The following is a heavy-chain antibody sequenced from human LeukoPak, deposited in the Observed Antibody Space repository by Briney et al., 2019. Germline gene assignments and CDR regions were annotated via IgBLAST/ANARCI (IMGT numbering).Heavy chain of an antibody. V-gene: IGHV4-59*08. CDR2: VAYSGRT. CDR1: GGSISSYY. D-gene: IGHD2-21*02. J-gene: IGHJ2*01. CDR3: ARPGRDSTDDWHFDL. Sequence: SETVSLTCIVSGGSISSYYWNWIRQPPGKGLEWIGYVAYSGRTDYNPSLKSRVTISIDTSKNQFSLKLTSVTAADTAVYYCARPGRDSTDDWHFDLWGRGTLVTVSS.